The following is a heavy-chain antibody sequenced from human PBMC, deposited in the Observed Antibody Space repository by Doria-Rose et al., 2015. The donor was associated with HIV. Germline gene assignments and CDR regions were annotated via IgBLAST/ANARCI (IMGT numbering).Heavy chain of an antibody. CDR3: ARGDSSGLYSFDY. D-gene: IGHD3-22*01. Sequence: INWVRQAPGQGLERMGWMNPNSGNTGYAQRLQDRATMTWNTSINTAYMELSSLRSEDTAVYYCARGDSSGLYSFDYWGQGSLVTVSS. CDR2: MNPNSGNT. J-gene: IGHJ4*02. V-gene: IGHV1-8*01.